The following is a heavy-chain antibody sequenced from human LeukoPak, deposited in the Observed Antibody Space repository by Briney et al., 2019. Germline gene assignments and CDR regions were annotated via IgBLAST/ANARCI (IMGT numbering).Heavy chain of an antibody. CDR2: ISYDGSNK. CDR3: AKDIRVAYYYGLDV. Sequence: HPGGSLRLSCAASGFTFSSYAMHWVRQAPGKGLEWVAVISYDGSNKYYADSVKGRFTISRDNAKNSLYLQMNSLRAEDTALYYCAKDIRVAYYYGLDVWGQGTTVTVSS. CDR1: GFTFSSYA. J-gene: IGHJ6*02. D-gene: IGHD3-3*01. V-gene: IGHV3-30-3*01.